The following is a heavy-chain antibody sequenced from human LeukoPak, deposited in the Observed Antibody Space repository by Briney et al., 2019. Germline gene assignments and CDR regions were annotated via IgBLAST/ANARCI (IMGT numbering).Heavy chain of an antibody. J-gene: IGHJ4*02. CDR1: GDSISSGDYY. V-gene: IGHV4-61*02. CDR2: ISSSGST. D-gene: IGHD1-26*01. CDR3: ARVVGASYYFDY. Sequence: SQTLSLTCTVSGDSISSGDYYWSWIRQPAGKGLEWIGRISSSGSTNYNPSLKSRVTISVDTSKNQFSLKLSSVTAADTAVYYCARVVGASYYFDYWGQGTLVTVSS.